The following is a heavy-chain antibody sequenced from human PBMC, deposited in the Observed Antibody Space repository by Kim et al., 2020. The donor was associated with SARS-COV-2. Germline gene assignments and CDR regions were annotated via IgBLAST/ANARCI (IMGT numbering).Heavy chain of an antibody. CDR3: ARGSLSSPLRYFDWLSIGGAFDI. V-gene: IGHV1-8*01. CDR2: MNPNSGNT. J-gene: IGHJ3*02. CDR1: GYTFTSYD. Sequence: ASVKVSCKASGYTFTSYDINWVRQATGQGLEWMGWMNPNSGNTGYAQKFQGRVTMTRNTSISTAYMELSSLRSEDTAVYYCARGSLSSPLRYFDWLSIGGAFDIWGQGTMVTVSS. D-gene: IGHD3-9*01.